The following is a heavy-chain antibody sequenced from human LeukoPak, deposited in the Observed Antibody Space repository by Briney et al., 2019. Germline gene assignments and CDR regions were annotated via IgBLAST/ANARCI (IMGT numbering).Heavy chain of an antibody. Sequence: ASVKVSCKASGYTSTSYDINWVRQATGQGLEWMGWMNPNSGNTGYAQKFQGRVTMTRNTSKSTAYMELSSLRPEDTAVYYCARGKTRRITMIVVVIRFDYWGQGTLVTVSS. J-gene: IGHJ4*02. CDR1: GYTSTSYD. CDR2: MNPNSGNT. V-gene: IGHV1-8*01. CDR3: ARGKTRRITMIVVVIRFDY. D-gene: IGHD3-22*01.